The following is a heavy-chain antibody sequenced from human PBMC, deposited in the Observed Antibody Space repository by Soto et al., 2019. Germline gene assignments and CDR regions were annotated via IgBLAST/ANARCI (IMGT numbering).Heavy chain of an antibody. D-gene: IGHD5-18*01. CDR2: TSAGGNIR. V-gene: IGHV3-23*01. J-gene: IGHJ4*02. Sequence: PGGSLRLSCVGSGFTFSSSAMGWVRQAPGEGPEWVSTTSAGGNIRHYVDSVKGRFTISRDNSKNTLYLQMNNLRAEDTAMYYCAKPPKVESAPDGPFEYWGQGTLVTVSS. CDR1: GFTFSSSA. CDR3: AKPPKVESAPDGPFEY.